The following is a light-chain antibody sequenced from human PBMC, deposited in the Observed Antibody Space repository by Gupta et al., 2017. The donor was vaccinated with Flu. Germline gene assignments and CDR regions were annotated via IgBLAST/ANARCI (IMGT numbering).Light chain of an antibody. CDR2: AAS. CDR3: QQSDCVPYT. Sequence: DTQVTQSPSSLSAFVGDRVTITCRTSQNIDTYLNWFQVKPGKAPKLLIYAASNLQRGLPFRFGGGGSGTDFNFTISRLQPEDFATYYCQQSDCVPYTFGQGTKVDI. J-gene: IGKJ2*01. V-gene: IGKV1-39*01. CDR1: QNIDTY.